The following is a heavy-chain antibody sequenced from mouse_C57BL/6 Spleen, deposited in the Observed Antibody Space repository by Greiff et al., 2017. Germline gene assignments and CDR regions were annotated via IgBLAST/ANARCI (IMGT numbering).Heavy chain of an antibody. D-gene: IGHD2-3*01. J-gene: IGHJ2*01. Sequence: EVHLVESGGGLVKPGGSLKLSCAASGFTFSDYGMHWVRQAPEKGLEWVAYITSGSSTIYYADTVKGRFNISRDNAKNTLFLQITSLRSTDTAMFYCARSYDGYYPFDYWGQGTTLTVSS. CDR1: GFTFSDYG. V-gene: IGHV5-17*01. CDR2: ITSGSSTI. CDR3: ARSYDGYYPFDY.